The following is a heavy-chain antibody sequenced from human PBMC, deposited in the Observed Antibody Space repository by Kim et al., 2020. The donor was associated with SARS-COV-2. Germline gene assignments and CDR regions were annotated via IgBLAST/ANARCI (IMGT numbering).Heavy chain of an antibody. Sequence: GGSLRLSCAASGFTFSSYWMSWARQAPGKGLEWVANIKQDGSEKYYVDSVKGRFTISRDNAKNSLYLQMNSLRAEDTAVYYCARESRNYDFWSGYSYYYYYYGMDVWGQGTTVTVSS. CDR1: GFTFSSYW. J-gene: IGHJ6*02. CDR3: ARESRNYDFWSGYSYYYYYYGMDV. D-gene: IGHD3-3*01. V-gene: IGHV3-7*03. CDR2: IKQDGSEK.